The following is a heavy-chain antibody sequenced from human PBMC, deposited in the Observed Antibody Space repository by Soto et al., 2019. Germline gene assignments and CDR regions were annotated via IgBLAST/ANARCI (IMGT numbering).Heavy chain of an antibody. J-gene: IGHJ4*02. CDR2: ISGSGGST. Sequence: GALRLSCAASGFTFSSYAMSWVRQAPGKGLEWVSAISGSGGSTYYADSVKGRFTISRDNSKNTLYLQMNSLRAEDTAVYYCAKAVVRVAARPAVDYWGQGPLVPVPS. D-gene: IGHD6-6*01. V-gene: IGHV3-23*01. CDR3: AKAVVRVAARPAVDY. CDR1: GFTFSSYA.